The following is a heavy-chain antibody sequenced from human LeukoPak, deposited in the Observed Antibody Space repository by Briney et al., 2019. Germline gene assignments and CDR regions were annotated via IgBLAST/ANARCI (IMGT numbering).Heavy chain of an antibody. Sequence: PSETLSLTCTVSGGSISSYYWSWIRQPPGKGLEWIGYIYYSGSTNYNPSLKSRVTISVDTSKNQFSLKLSSVTAADTAVYYCARRGPYYYYGMDVWGQGTTVTVSS. D-gene: IGHD2-21*01. J-gene: IGHJ6*02. V-gene: IGHV4-59*08. CDR2: IYYSGST. CDR3: ARRGPYYYYGMDV. CDR1: GGSISSYY.